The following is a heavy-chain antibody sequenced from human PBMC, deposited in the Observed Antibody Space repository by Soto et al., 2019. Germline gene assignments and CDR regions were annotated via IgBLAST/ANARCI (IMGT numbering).Heavy chain of an antibody. CDR3: AREWGLLPYYVMNV. CDR1: GDSVTSGSYY. V-gene: IGHV4-61*03. D-gene: IGHD7-27*01. J-gene: IGHJ6*02. CDR2: ISYTGRT. Sequence: SETLSLTCTVSGDSVTSGSYYWTWLRQPPGKGLEWIGYISYTGRTKYNPSLQSRVTISVDTSKNDFSLNLSSVTAADTAVYFCAREWGLLPYYVMNVWGHGTAVTVSS.